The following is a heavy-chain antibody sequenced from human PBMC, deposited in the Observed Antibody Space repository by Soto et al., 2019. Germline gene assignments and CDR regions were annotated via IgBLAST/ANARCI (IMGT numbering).Heavy chain of an antibody. CDR3: ASPVAAGTSYYYYGMDV. CDR1: GGSISSSSYY. D-gene: IGHD6-19*01. J-gene: IGHJ6*02. CDR2: IYYSGST. Sequence: QLQLQESGPGLVKPSETLSLTCTVSGGSISSSSYYWGWIRQPPGKGLEWIGSIYYSGSTYYNPSLKSRVTISVDTSKNQFSLKLSSVTAADTAVYYCASPVAAGTSYYYYGMDVWGQGTTVTVSS. V-gene: IGHV4-39*01.